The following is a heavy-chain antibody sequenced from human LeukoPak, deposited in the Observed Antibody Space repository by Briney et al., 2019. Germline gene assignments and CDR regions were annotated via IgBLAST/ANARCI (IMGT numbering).Heavy chain of an antibody. J-gene: IGHJ4*02. V-gene: IGHV3-74*01. CDR1: GFSFSTKA. Sequence: GGSLRLTCAASGFSFSTKAMSWVRQAPGKGLVWVSRINSDGSITNYADSVKGRFTISRDNAKNTLYLQMSSLRAEDTAVYYCAKIDAYWGQGTLVTVSS. CDR3: AKIDAY. CDR2: INSDGSIT.